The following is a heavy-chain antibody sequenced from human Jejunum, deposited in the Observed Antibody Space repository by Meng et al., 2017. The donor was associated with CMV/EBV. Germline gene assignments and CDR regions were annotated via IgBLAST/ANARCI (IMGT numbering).Heavy chain of an antibody. J-gene: IGHJ4*02. Sequence: GFTFSDHHMDWVRQAPGKGLEWVGRIKNKADNYVTEYAASVRGRFTISRDVPRNSLYLQMNSLKSEDTALYYCGRDSMKGGGFDCWGQGTLVTVSS. V-gene: IGHV3-72*01. D-gene: IGHD3-10*01. CDR1: GFTFSDHH. CDR3: GRDSMKGGGFDC. CDR2: IKNKADNYVT.